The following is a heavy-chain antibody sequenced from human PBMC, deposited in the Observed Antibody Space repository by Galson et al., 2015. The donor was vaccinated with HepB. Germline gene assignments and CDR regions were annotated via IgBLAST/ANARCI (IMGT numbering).Heavy chain of an antibody. CDR2: IWYDGSNK. Sequence: SLRLSCAASGFTFSRYSMNWVRQAPGKGLEWVAVIWYDGSNKYYADSVKGRFTISRDNSKNTLYLQMNSLRAEDTAVYYCARPTVTPHWYSDLWGRGTLVTVSS. V-gene: IGHV3-33*08. CDR3: ARPTVTPHWYSDL. J-gene: IGHJ2*01. CDR1: GFTFSRYS. D-gene: IGHD4-17*01.